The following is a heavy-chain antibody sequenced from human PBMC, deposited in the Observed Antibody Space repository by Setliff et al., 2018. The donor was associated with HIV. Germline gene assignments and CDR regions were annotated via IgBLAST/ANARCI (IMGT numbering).Heavy chain of an antibody. D-gene: IGHD3-16*02. CDR3: ARRRSGSSYRFFNY. CDR1: GPPIDAGSFF. J-gene: IGHJ4*02. CDR2: MSASGSA. Sequence: PSETLSLTCTVSGPPIDAGSFFWTWIRQSAGRGLEWIGHMSASGSAKYNPTLQSRVTLSVDPSNNQFSLNLTSVTAADTAVYYCARRRSGSSYRFFNYWGLGSLVTVSS. V-gene: IGHV4-61*09.